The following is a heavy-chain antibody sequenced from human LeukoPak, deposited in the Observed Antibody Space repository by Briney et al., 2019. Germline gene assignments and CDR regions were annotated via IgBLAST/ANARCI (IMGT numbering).Heavy chain of an antibody. CDR3: ARNNGMDV. J-gene: IGHJ6*02. Sequence: SGGSLRLSCAASGFTFSGFSMSWVRQSPTKGLEWVANIKQDGSERYYVDSVKGRFTISKDNAKNSLYLQMNSLRAEDTALYHCARNNGMDVWGQGTTVIVSS. V-gene: IGHV3-7*03. CDR2: IKQDGSER. CDR1: GFTFSGFS.